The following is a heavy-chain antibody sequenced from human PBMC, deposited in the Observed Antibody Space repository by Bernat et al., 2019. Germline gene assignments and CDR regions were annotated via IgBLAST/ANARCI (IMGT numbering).Heavy chain of an antibody. CDR3: ARWGHLGELSLSAY. D-gene: IGHD3-16*02. CDR2: ISSNINYI. J-gene: IGHJ4*02. CDR1: GFTFSSYT. Sequence: EVQLVESGGGLVKPGGSLRLSCAASGFTFSSYTMSWVRQAPGKGLEWVAFISSNINYIYYADSVKGRFTISRDNAKNSLYLQMNSLRAEDTAMYYCARWGHLGELSLSAYWGQGTLVTVSS. V-gene: IGHV3-21*01.